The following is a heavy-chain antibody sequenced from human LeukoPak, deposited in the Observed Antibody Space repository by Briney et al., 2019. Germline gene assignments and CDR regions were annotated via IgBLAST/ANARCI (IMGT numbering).Heavy chain of an antibody. D-gene: IGHD2-21*01. Sequence: PGGSLRLSCTGSGFTFSSYTLHWVRQAPGKELEWVSSISSGGTFVSYADSVTGRFTISRDNAGKFLYLQMDSLRAEDTAVYYCATLGCAGENCLRAGRALGGYWGQGTLVTVSS. CDR1: GFTFSSYT. CDR2: ISSGGTFV. CDR3: ATLGCAGENCLRAGRALGGY. J-gene: IGHJ4*02. V-gene: IGHV3-21*01.